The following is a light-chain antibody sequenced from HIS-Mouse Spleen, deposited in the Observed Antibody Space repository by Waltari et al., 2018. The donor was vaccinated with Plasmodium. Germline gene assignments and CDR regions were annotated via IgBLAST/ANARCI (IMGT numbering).Light chain of an antibody. V-gene: IGKV1-39*01. CDR3: QQSYSTWT. CDR1: QSISSY. CDR2: AAS. J-gene: IGKJ1*01. Sequence: DIQMTQSPSSLSACVGDRVTITCRASQSISSYLNWYQRKTGKAPKLLIYAASSLQSGVPSRFSGSGSGTDFTLTISSLQPEDFATYYSQQSYSTWTFGQGTKVEIK.